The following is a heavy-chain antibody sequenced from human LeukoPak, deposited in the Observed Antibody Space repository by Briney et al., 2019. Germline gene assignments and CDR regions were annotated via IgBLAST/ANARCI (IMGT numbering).Heavy chain of an antibody. CDR1: GYTFTSYG. CDR3: AREVYGDPSRWFDP. CDR2: ISAYNGNT. J-gene: IGHJ5*02. Sequence: GASVKVSCKASGYTFTSYGISWVRQAPGQGLEWMGWISAYNGNTNYAQKFQGRVTITADESTSTAYMELSSLRSEDTAVYYCAREVYGDPSRWFDPWGQGTLVTVSS. D-gene: IGHD4-17*01. V-gene: IGHV1-18*01.